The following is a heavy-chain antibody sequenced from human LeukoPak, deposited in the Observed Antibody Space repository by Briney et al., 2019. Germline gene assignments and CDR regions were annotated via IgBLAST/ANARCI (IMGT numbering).Heavy chain of an antibody. J-gene: IGHJ3*02. CDR3: ARVFSGYDSVAFDI. CDR2: IYYSGST. Sequence: SETLSLTCAVYGGSFSGYYWSWIRQPPGKGLEWIGYIYYSGSTNYNPSLKSRVTISVDTSKNQFSLKLSSVTAADTAVYYCARVFSGYDSVAFDIWGQGTMVTVSS. V-gene: IGHV4-59*01. CDR1: GGSFSGYY. D-gene: IGHD5-12*01.